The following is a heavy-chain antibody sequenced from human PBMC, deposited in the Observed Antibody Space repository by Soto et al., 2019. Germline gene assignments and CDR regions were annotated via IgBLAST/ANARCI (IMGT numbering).Heavy chain of an antibody. CDR1: GFSFTNYY. V-gene: IGHV1-2*02. Sequence: ASVKVSCKASGFSFTNYYLHWVRQAPGQGLEWLGWINPNSGGTNYAQQFKGRVTMTRDTSITTAYMELSRLTSDDTAIYYCARDTKVRANAIHDGFWGQGTLVTVSS. D-gene: IGHD2-2*01. J-gene: IGHJ4*02. CDR2: INPNSGGT. CDR3: ARDTKVRANAIHDGF.